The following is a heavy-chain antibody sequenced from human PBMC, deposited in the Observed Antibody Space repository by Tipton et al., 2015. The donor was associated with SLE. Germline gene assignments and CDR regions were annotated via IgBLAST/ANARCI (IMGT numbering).Heavy chain of an antibody. CDR2: INHSGST. D-gene: IGHD6-13*01. Sequence: TLSLTCAVYGGSFSGYYWSWIRQPPGKGLEWIGEINHSGSTNYNPSLKSRVTISVDTSKNQFSLKLGSVTAADTAVYYCASLWSSSWYLDYWGQVTLVTVSS. J-gene: IGHJ4*02. CDR3: ASLWSSSWYLDY. CDR1: GGSFSGYY. V-gene: IGHV4-34*01.